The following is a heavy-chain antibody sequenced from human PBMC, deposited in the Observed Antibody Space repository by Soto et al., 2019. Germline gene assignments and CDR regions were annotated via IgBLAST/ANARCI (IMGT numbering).Heavy chain of an antibody. D-gene: IGHD1-1*01. V-gene: IGHV4-34*01. J-gene: IGHJ5*02. Sequence: SETLSLTCAVYGGSFSGYYWSWIRQPPGKGLEWIGEINHSGSTNYNPSLKRRVTISVDTSKNQFSLKLSSVPAADTAVYYCARKALERRALFDPWAQGSLVT. CDR1: GGSFSGYY. CDR3: ARKALERRALFDP. CDR2: INHSGST.